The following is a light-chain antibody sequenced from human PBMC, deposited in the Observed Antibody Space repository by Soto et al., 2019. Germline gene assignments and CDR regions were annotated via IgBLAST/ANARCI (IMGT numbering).Light chain of an antibody. V-gene: IGKV1-12*01. Sequence: DIQMTQSPSSVSASVGDRVTITCRASQGTSSWLAWYQQNPGKAPKLPIYAASSLQSGVPSRFSGSGSGTEFTLTISSLQPEDFATYYCQHANSFPLTFGGGTKVEIK. CDR3: QHANSFPLT. J-gene: IGKJ4*01. CDR1: QGTSSW. CDR2: AAS.